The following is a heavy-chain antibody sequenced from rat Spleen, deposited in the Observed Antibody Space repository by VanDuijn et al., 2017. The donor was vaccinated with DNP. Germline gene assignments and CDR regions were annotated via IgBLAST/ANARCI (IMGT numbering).Heavy chain of an antibody. CDR2: IRYDGGTT. CDR3: ASFSQPSP. Sequence: EVQLVESGGGLVQPGRSLKLSCAASGFTFSNYGMAWVRQAPTKGLEWVSYIRYDGGTTYYGDSVKGRFAISRDNAKSSLYLQMNSLKSEDTATYYCASFSQPSPWGQGVMVTVSS. J-gene: IGHJ2*01. V-gene: IGHV5-20*01. CDR1: GFTFSNYG.